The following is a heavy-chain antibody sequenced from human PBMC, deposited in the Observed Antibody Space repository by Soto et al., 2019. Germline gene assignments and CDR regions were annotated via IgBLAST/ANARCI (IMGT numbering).Heavy chain of an antibody. V-gene: IGHV3-15*07. Sequence: PGGSLRLSCAASGFTFSSYSMNWVRQAPGKGLEWVGRIKSKTDGGTTDYAAPVKGRFTISRDDSKNTLYLQMNSLKTEDTAVYYCTTTLRFSVAKRDYWGQGTLVTVSS. D-gene: IGHD3-3*01. J-gene: IGHJ4*02. CDR1: GFTFSSYS. CDR3: TTTLRFSVAKRDY. CDR2: IKSKTDGGTT.